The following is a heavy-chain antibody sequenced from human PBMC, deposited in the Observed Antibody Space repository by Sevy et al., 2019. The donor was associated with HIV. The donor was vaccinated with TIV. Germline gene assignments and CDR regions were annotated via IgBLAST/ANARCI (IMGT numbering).Heavy chain of an antibody. J-gene: IGHJ4*02. Sequence: GGSLRLSCAASGFTFSSYAMSWVRQAPGKGLEWVSAISGSGGSTYYANSVKGRFTISRDNSKNTLYLQMNSLRAEDTAVYYCAKELRGYSYGAAFDYWGQGTLVTVSS. CDR3: AKELRGYSYGAAFDY. V-gene: IGHV3-23*01. CDR1: GFTFSSYA. D-gene: IGHD5-18*01. CDR2: ISGSGGST.